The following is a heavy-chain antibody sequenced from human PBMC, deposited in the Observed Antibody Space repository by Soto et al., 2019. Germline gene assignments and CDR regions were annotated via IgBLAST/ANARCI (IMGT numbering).Heavy chain of an antibody. V-gene: IGHV3-33*01. D-gene: IGHD4-17*01. CDR2: ITNDGSRR. J-gene: IGHJ6*02. CDR3: ARDDDYAIHNGMDV. Sequence: QVQLVESGGGVVQPGRSLGLSCVASGFSFSVYGMHWVRQAPGKGLEWVAVITNDGSRREYADSVKGRFTISRDNXXXXXXXXXXXLXXEDMAIYYCARDDDYAIHNGMDVWGQGTTVTVSS. CDR1: GFSFSVYG.